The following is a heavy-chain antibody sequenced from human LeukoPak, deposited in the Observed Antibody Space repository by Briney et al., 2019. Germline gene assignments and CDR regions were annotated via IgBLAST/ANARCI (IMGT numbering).Heavy chain of an antibody. D-gene: IGHD2-8*01. CDR1: GFIFNDYA. J-gene: IGHJ4*02. Sequence: GGPLRLSCRTSGFIFNDYAMHGVRRSPGKGLEWEAVISSGQSSIFYIESVRGRFTISKETSRNTVYLQMHGLRREDTAVYYCARQSRTNGLQNWGQGTLVTVSS. V-gene: IGHV3-30*03. CDR2: ISSGQSSI. CDR3: ARQSRTNGLQN.